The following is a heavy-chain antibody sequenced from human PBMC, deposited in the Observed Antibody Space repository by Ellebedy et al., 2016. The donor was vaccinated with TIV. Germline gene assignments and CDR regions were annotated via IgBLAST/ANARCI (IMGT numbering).Heavy chain of an antibody. D-gene: IGHD2-21*01. CDR2: ISVDNGYT. V-gene: IGHV1-18*04. CDR3: ARRGADCGGDCFDY. Sequence: AASVKVSCKTSGYTFTNYGISWVRQAPGQGLEWMAWISVDNGYTSFEQNLQGRVTVTTDTSTNTAYMELRSLTSDDTAVYYCARRGADCGGDCFDYWGQGTLVTVSS. CDR1: GYTFTNYG. J-gene: IGHJ4*02.